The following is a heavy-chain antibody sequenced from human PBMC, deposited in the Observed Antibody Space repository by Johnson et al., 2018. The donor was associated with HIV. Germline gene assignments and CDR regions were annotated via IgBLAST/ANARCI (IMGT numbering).Heavy chain of an antibody. CDR3: ARDWEGYAFDI. CDR2: IWYDGSNK. D-gene: IGHD1-26*01. V-gene: IGHV3-33*01. Sequence: QVQLVESGGGVVQPGRSLRLSCAASGFTFSSYGMHWVRQAPGKGLEWVAVIWYDGSNKDYADSVKGRFTISRDNSKNTLYLQMNSLRVEDTAVYYCARDWEGYAFDIWGQGTMVTVSS. CDR1: GFTFSSYG. J-gene: IGHJ3*02.